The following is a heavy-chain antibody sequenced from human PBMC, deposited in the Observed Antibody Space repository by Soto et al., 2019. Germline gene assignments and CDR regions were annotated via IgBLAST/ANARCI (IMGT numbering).Heavy chain of an antibody. J-gene: IGHJ6*02. CDR1: GYTFTGYY. Sequence: ASVKVSCKASGYTFTGYYMHWVRQAPGQGLEWMGWINPNSGGTNYAQKFQGWVTMTRDTSISTAYMELSRLRSDDTAVYYCARDLVTIFGVVRSYGMDVWGQGTTVTVSS. CDR2: INPNSGGT. V-gene: IGHV1-2*04. D-gene: IGHD3-3*01. CDR3: ARDLVTIFGVVRSYGMDV.